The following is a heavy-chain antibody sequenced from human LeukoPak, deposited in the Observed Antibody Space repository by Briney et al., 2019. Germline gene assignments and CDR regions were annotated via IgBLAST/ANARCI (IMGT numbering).Heavy chain of an antibody. D-gene: IGHD3-3*01. CDR1: GFTFSSYA. CDR3: AGHFGAWHYFDY. V-gene: IGHV3-30*04. J-gene: IGHJ4*02. Sequence: PGRSLRLSCAASGFTFSSYAIHWVRQAPGKGLEWVATISHDGSNKYADSVKGRFTISRDNSKNTLYLQMNSLRTEDTAVYYCAGHFGAWHYFDYWGQGTLVTVSS. CDR2: ISHDGSNK.